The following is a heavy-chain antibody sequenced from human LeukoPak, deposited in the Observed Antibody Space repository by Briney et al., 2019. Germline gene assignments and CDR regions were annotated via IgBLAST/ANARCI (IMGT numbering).Heavy chain of an antibody. V-gene: IGHV3-30*18. CDR2: ISYDGSNK. CDR1: GFTFSSYG. CDR3: AKHYEGATLDG. J-gene: IGHJ6*02. Sequence: PGGSLRLSCAASGFTFSSYGMHWVRQAPGKGLEWVAVISYDGSNKYYADSVKGRFTISRDNSKNTLYLQMNSLRAEDTAVYYCAKHYEGATLDGGGQGTTVTVS. D-gene: IGHD1-26*01.